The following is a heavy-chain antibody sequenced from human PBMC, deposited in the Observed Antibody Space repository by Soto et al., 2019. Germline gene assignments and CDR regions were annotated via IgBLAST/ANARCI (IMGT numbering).Heavy chain of an antibody. J-gene: IGHJ6*02. Sequence: SVKVSCKASGGTFSSYAISWVRQAPGQGLEWMGGIIPIFGTANYARKFQGRVTITADESTSTAYMELSSLRSEDTAVYYCARGESPITIFGVVPTNYYYYGMDVWGQGTTVTVSS. D-gene: IGHD3-3*01. CDR1: GGTFSSYA. CDR3: ARGESPITIFGVVPTNYYYYGMDV. V-gene: IGHV1-69*13. CDR2: IIPIFGTA.